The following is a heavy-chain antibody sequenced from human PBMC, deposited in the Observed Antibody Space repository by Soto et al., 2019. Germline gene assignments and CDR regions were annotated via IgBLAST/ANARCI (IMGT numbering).Heavy chain of an antibody. D-gene: IGHD7-27*01. CDR2: ISGSGGST. CDR3: AGWGYGMDV. CDR1: GFTFSSYA. J-gene: IGHJ6*02. Sequence: GGSLRLSCAASGFTFSSYAMSWVRQAPGKGLGWVSAISGSGGSTYYADSVKGRFTSSRDNSKNTLYLQMNSRGAEDPAVYYCAGWGYGMDVWGLVTTVTVS. V-gene: IGHV3-23*01.